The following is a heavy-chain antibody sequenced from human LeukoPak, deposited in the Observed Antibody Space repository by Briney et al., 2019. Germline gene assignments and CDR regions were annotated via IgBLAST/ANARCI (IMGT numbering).Heavy chain of an antibody. J-gene: IGHJ4*02. Sequence: GGSLRISCAASGFTFSNYGMTWGRQAPGKGLEWEANRKQDGSERYYVDCVRGRFTISRDNAKNSVYLQVNSLRVEHTAMYYCVRDTGGSGSYPAYWGQGVLVTVSS. CDR2: RKQDGSER. D-gene: IGHD1-26*01. V-gene: IGHV3-7*01. CDR3: VRDTGGSGSYPAY. CDR1: GFTFSNYG.